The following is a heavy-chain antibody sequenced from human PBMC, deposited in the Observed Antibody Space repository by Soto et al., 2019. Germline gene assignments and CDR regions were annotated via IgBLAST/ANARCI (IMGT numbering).Heavy chain of an antibody. CDR2: IIPIFGTA. V-gene: IGHV1-69*13. Sequence: GASVKVSCKASGGTFSSYAVSWVRQAPGQGLEWMGGIIPIFGTANYAQKFQGRVTITADESTSTAYMELSSLRSEDTAVYYCARAGIAVAQRGFDPWGQGTLVTVSS. CDR3: ARAGIAVAQRGFDP. J-gene: IGHJ5*02. CDR1: GGTFSSYA. D-gene: IGHD6-19*01.